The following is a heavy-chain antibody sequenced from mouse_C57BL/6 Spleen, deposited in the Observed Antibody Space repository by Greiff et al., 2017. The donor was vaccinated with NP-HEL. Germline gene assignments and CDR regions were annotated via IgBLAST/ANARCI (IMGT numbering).Heavy chain of an antibody. D-gene: IGHD1-1*01. J-gene: IGHJ1*03. Sequence: EVQLQQSGPGLAKPSQTLSLTCSVTGYSITSDYWNWIRKFPGNKLEYMGYISSSGSTYYNPSLKSRNSITRDTSKNQYYLQLNSVTTEDTAKDYGARGYGYSYGSSDWYFDVWGTGTTVTVSS. CDR1: GYSITSDY. CDR2: ISSSGST. CDR3: ARGYGYSYGSSDWYFDV. V-gene: IGHV3-8*01.